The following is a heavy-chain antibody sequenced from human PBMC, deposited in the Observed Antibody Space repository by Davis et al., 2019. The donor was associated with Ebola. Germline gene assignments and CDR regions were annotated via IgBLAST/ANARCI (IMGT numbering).Heavy chain of an antibody. CDR1: GGSISSYY. Sequence: PSETLSLTCTVSGGSISSYYWSWIRQPAGKGLEWIGYIYYSGSTNYNPSLKSRVTISVDTSKNQFSLKLSSVTAADTAVYYCARAGRELLQSAFDIWGQGTMVTVSS. CDR2: IYYSGST. V-gene: IGHV4-59*08. D-gene: IGHD1-26*01. J-gene: IGHJ3*02. CDR3: ARAGRELLQSAFDI.